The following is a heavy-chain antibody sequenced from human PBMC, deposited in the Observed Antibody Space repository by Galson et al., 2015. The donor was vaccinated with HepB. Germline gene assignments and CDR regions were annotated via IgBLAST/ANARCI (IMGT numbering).Heavy chain of an antibody. J-gene: IGHJ4*02. V-gene: IGHV3-33*08. CDR1: GFSFSDYV. D-gene: IGHD6-25*01. Sequence: SLRLSCAASGFSFSDYVMHWVRQAPGKGLEWVAVLWSDAKNNYYIDSVKGRFTISRDNSGNTLYLQMDSLRVEDTAIYYCVREHYGGYLQNLDYWGRGTLVIVSS. CDR3: VREHYGGYLQNLDY. CDR2: LWSDAKNN.